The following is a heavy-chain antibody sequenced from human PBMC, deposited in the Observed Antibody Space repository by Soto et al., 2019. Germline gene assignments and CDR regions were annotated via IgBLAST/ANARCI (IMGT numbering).Heavy chain of an antibody. Sequence: QVQLVQSGAEVKKPGASVKGSCKASGYTFTSYAIHWVRQAPGQRLEWMGWINAGNGNTKYSQKFQGRVTITRDTSASTVYMELSSLRSEDTAVYYCARGVVVVAATWDYWGQGTLVTVSS. CDR1: GYTFTSYA. CDR3: ARGVVVVAATWDY. J-gene: IGHJ4*02. D-gene: IGHD2-15*01. CDR2: INAGNGNT. V-gene: IGHV1-3*01.